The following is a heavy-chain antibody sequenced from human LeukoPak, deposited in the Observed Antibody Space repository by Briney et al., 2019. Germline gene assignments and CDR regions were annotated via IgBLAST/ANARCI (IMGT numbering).Heavy chain of an antibody. D-gene: IGHD2-2*01. CDR2: IYYSGST. CDR3: AGFSPSCYSFDY. J-gene: IGHJ4*02. Sequence: SETLSLTCTVSGGSISSYYWSWIRQPPGKGLEWIGYIYYSGSTNYNPSLKSRVTISVVTSKNQFSLKLSSVIAADTAVYYCAGFSPSCYSFDYWGQGTLVTVSS. V-gene: IGHV4-59*08. CDR1: GGSISSYY.